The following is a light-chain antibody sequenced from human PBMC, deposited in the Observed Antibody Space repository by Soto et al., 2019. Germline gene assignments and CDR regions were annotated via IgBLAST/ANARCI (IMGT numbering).Light chain of an antibody. V-gene: IGKV1-16*01. J-gene: IGKJ1*01. Sequence: DIQMTHSPSSLSACVGDGISIACHSSQFIGNYLNWYQQKPGKAPKLLIYAASSLQSGVPLRFSGSGSGTEFTLTINSMQPDDFATYYCQQYNGYSRTFGQGTKVDIK. CDR2: AAS. CDR3: QQYNGYSRT. CDR1: QFIGNY.